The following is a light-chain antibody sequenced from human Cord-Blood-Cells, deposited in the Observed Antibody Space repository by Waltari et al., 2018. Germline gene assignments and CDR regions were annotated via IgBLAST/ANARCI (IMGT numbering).Light chain of an antibody. Sequence: QSALTQPASVSGSPGQSITISCTGTSSDVGSYKLVSWYQQHPGKAPKLMIYEGSKRPSGVSNRFSGSKSGNTASLTISGLQAEDEADYYCCSYAGYVFGTGTKVTVL. CDR3: CSYAGYV. J-gene: IGLJ1*01. CDR1: SSDVGSYKL. CDR2: EGS. V-gene: IGLV2-23*01.